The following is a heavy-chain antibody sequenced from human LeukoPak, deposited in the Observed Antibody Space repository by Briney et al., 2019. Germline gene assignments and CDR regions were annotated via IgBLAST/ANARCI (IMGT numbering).Heavy chain of an antibody. CDR3: AREIGAEGFGFDY. CDR1: GGTVSSYA. J-gene: IGHJ4*02. Sequence: SVKVSCKASGGTVSSYAISWVRQAPGQGLEWMGGIIPIFGTANYAQKFQGRVTITTDESTSTAYMELSSLRSEDTAVYYCAREIGAEGFGFDYWGQGTLVTVSS. CDR2: IIPIFGTA. V-gene: IGHV1-69*05. D-gene: IGHD3-10*01.